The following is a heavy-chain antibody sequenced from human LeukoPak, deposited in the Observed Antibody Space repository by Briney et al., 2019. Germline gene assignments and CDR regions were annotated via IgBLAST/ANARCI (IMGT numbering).Heavy chain of an antibody. CDR3: ARVKGYYDILTGYYPENWFDP. V-gene: IGHV4-39*07. CDR1: GGSISSSSYY. D-gene: IGHD3-9*01. Sequence: SETLSLTCTVSGGSISSSSYYWGWIRQPPGKGLEWIGSIYYSGSTYYNPSLKSRVTISVDTSKNQFSLKLSSVTAADTAVYYCARVKGYYDILTGYYPENWFDPWGQGTLVTVSS. CDR2: IYYSGST. J-gene: IGHJ5*02.